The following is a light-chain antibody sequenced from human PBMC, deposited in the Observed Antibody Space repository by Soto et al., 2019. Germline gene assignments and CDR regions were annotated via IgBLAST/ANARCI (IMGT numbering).Light chain of an antibody. V-gene: IGLV2-11*01. CDR1: SSDVGGYNY. CDR3: GCYAGSYTYV. Sequence: QSALTQPRSVSGSPGQSVTISCTGTSSDVGGYNYVSWYQQHPGKAPKLMIYDVSKRPSGVPDRFSGSKSGNTASLTISGPKVGDEADKYFGCYAGSYTYVFGTG. CDR2: DVS. J-gene: IGLJ1*01.